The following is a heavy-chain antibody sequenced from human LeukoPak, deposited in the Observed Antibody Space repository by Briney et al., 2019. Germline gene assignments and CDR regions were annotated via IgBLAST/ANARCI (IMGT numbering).Heavy chain of an antibody. Sequence: ASVKVSCKASGYTFTSYAMNWVRQAPGQGLEWMGWINTNTGNPTYAQGFTGRFVFSLDTSVSTAYLQISSLKADDTAVYYCVRERNDCYGSSGCVGDSYMDVWGKGTTVTVSS. J-gene: IGHJ6*03. V-gene: IGHV7-4-1*02. CDR1: GYTFTSYA. CDR3: VRERNDCYGSSGCVGDSYMDV. CDR2: INTNTGNP. D-gene: IGHD3-22*01.